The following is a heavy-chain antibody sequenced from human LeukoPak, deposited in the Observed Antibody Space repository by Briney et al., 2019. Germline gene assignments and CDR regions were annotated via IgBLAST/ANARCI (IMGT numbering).Heavy chain of an antibody. CDR1: GFTVSSYA. D-gene: IGHD3-3*01. Sequence: GGSLRLSCAASGFTVSSYAMSWVRQAPGKGLEWVLAISGSGGSTYYADSVKGRFTISRDNSKTTLYLQINSLRAEDPAVYYCAKDRRYYGFWSGYYTDYWGQGTLVTVSS. CDR2: ISGSGGST. V-gene: IGHV3-23*01. J-gene: IGHJ4*02. CDR3: AKDRRYYGFWSGYYTDY.